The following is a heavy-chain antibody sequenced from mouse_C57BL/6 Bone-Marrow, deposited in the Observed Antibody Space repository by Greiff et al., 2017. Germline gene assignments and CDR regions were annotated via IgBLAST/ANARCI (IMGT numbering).Heavy chain of an antibody. V-gene: IGHV5-6*02. CDR3: ARRGGGYAMDY. Sequence: EVKLMESGGDLVKPGGSLKLSCAASGFTFSSYGMSWVRQTPDKRLEWVATISSGGSYTYYPDSVKGRFTISRDNAKNTLYLQMSSLKSEDTAIYYWARRGGGYAMDYWGQGTSVTVSS. CDR2: ISSGGSYT. J-gene: IGHJ4*01. CDR1: GFTFSSYG.